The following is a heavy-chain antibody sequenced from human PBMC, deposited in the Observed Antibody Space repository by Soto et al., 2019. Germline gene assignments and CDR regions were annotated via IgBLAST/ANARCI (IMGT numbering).Heavy chain of an antibody. CDR3: ARVALSSGGCRRVFDY. CDR2: IKNKANSYGT. J-gene: IGHJ4*02. Sequence: EVQLVESGGGLVQPGGSLRLSCAASGFTFSDHYMDWVRQAPGKGLEWVGRIKNKANSYGTQYAASVKGRITISRDDSQSSVYLQMNSLKTEDTAVYYCARVALSSGGCRRVFDYWGQGTLVTVSS. D-gene: IGHD3-10*01. V-gene: IGHV3-72*01. CDR1: GFTFSDHY.